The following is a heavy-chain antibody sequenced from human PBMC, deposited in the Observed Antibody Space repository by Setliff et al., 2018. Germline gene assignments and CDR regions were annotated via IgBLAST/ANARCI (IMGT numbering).Heavy chain of an antibody. CDR3: ARGRIPRIFGVALNWFDP. D-gene: IGHD3-3*02. CDR2: ISSNGGST. CDR1: GFTFSNYA. J-gene: IGHJ5*02. V-gene: IGHV3-64*01. Sequence: GESLKISCAASGFTFSNYAMHWVRQAPGKGLEYVSAISSNGGSTYYANSVKGRFTISRDNSKNTLYLQMGSLRAEDMAVYYCARGRIPRIFGVALNWFDPWGQGTLVTVSS.